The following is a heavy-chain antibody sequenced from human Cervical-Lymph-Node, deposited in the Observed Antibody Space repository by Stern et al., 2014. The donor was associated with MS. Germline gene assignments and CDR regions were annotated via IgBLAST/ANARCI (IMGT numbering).Heavy chain of an antibody. V-gene: IGHV3-9*01. CDR3: TKDTTTLQTVWTHFDK. CDR2: IDSETEII. J-gene: IGHJ4*02. D-gene: IGHD1-1*01. Sequence: EVQLVESGGGLVPPGRSLRLSCVGSGFTFGDFAMHWVRQRPGMGLVWVAGIDSETEIIYYADFVKGRFTISRDNAKDSLFLQMNSLRPEDTALYYCTKDTTTLQTVWTHFDKWGQGTLVTVSS. CDR1: GFTFGDFA.